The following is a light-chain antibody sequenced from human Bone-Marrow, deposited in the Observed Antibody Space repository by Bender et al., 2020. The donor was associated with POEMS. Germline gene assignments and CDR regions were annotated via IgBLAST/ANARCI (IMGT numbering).Light chain of an antibody. J-gene: IGLJ2*01. CDR1: NSDIGNYNG. CDR3: SSYARSNSML. Sequence: QSALTQPASVSGSPGQSITISCTGTNSDIGNYNGVSWYQQHPGKAPKLMIFEGSKRPSGVPDRFSGSKSANTASLTVSGLQAEDEADYYCSSYARSNSMLFGGGTKLTVL. CDR2: EGS. V-gene: IGLV2-14*02.